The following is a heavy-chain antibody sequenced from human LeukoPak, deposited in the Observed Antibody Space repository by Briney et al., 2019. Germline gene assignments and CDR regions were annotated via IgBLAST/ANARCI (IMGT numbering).Heavy chain of an antibody. CDR2: ISSKGGST. J-gene: IGHJ6*02. CDR1: GFTFSRYA. D-gene: IGHD2-2*01. CDR3: ARERAAPRYCSSTSCQNYYYYGMDV. Sequence: GGSLRLSCAASGFTFSRYAMHWVRQAPGKGLEYVSAISSKGGSTYYANSVKGRFTISRDNSKNTLYLQMGSLRAEDMAVYYCARERAAPRYCSSTSCQNYYYYGMDVWGQGTTVSVSS. V-gene: IGHV3-64*01.